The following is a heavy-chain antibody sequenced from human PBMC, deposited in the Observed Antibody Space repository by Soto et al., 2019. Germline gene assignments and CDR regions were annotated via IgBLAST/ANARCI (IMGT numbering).Heavy chain of an antibody. Sequence: QVQFVQSGAEVKKPGASVKVSCKASGYSFTKYAMHWVRQAPGQRLEWMGWINTANGNRKYSQQFQGRVTIARDTPATTVYRELSSLTSEDTAVYYCARETVESEYDILTGYPLDIWGQGTMVIVSS. CDR3: ARETVESEYDILTGYPLDI. J-gene: IGHJ3*02. D-gene: IGHD3-9*01. CDR2: INTANGNR. CDR1: GYSFTKYA. V-gene: IGHV1-3*04.